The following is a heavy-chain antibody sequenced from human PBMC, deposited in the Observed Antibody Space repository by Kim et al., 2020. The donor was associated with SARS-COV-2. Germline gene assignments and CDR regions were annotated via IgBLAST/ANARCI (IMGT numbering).Heavy chain of an antibody. CDR2: IKQDGSEK. Sequence: GGSLRLSCAASGFTFSSYWMSWVRQAPGKGLEWVANIKQDGSEKYYVDSVKGRFTISRDNAKNSLYLQLNSLRAEETAVYYCARAHSSWYLFYYYGMDVWGQGTTVTVSS. V-gene: IGHV3-7*03. CDR1: GFTFSSYW. D-gene: IGHD6-13*01. J-gene: IGHJ6*02. CDR3: ARAHSSWYLFYYYGMDV.